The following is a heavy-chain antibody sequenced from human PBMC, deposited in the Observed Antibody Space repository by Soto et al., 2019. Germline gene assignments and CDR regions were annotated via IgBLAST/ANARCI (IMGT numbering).Heavy chain of an antibody. CDR3: AKDIGIVVVPAALFDY. J-gene: IGHJ4*02. D-gene: IGHD2-2*01. CDR2: ISWNSGSI. Sequence: EVQLVESGGGLVQPGRSLRLSCAASGFTFDDYAMHWVRQAPGKGLEWVSGISWNSGSIGYADSVKGRFTISRDNAKNSLYLQMNRLRAEDTALYYCAKDIGIVVVPAALFDYWGQGTLVTVSS. CDR1: GFTFDDYA. V-gene: IGHV3-9*01.